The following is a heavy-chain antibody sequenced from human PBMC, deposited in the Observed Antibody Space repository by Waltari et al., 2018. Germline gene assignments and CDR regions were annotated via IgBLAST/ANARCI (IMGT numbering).Heavy chain of an antibody. CDR1: AVPFSSSA. V-gene: IGHV1-69*05. D-gene: IGHD2-15*01. J-gene: IGHJ3*02. CDR3: ARSTSDIVVVVAAPDAFDI. CDR2: IIPIFGTA. Sequence: QVPLVQSAAEVKKPGSSVKVSCKASAVPFSSSAISWVRQAPGPALEWMGGIIPIFGTANYAQKFQGRVTITTDESTSTAYMELSSLRSEDTAVYYCARSTSDIVVVVAAPDAFDIWGQGTMVTVSS.